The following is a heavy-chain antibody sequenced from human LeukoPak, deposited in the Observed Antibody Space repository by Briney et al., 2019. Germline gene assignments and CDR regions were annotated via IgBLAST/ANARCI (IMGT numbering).Heavy chain of an antibody. CDR1: GFTFSDYN. CDR3: TRVYYYGSGSSHGGIGYYYMDV. V-gene: IGHV3-11*01. Sequence: PGGSLRLSCAASGFTFSDYNMRWIRQAPGKGLEWVSSISRSGSTKYYADSVKGRFTISRDNAKNSLFLQMNSLRAEDTAVYYCTRVYYYGSGSSHGGIGYYYMDVWGKGTTVTISS. J-gene: IGHJ6*03. D-gene: IGHD3-10*01. CDR2: ISRSGSTK.